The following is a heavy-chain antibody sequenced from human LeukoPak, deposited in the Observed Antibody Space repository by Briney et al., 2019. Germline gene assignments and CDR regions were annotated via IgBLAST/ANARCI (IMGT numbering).Heavy chain of an antibody. CDR3: ARAFWSGYYYYGMDV. D-gene: IGHD3-3*01. V-gene: IGHV5-51*01. J-gene: IGHJ6*02. CDR2: IYPGDSDT. Sequence: IYPGDSDTRYSPSFQGQVTISADKSISTAYLQWSSLKASDTAMYYCARAFWSGYYYYGMDVWGQGTTVTVSS.